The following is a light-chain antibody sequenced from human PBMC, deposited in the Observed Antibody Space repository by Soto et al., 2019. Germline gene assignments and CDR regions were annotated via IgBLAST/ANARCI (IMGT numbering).Light chain of an antibody. CDR1: QSLLQSNGNIY. V-gene: IGKV4-1*01. J-gene: IGKJ1*01. CDR2: WAS. Sequence: DIVMTQSPLSLPVTPGEPASLSCRSRQSLLQSNGNIYLGWYQQKPGQPPKLLIYWASTRESGVPDRFSGSGSGTDFTLTISSLQAEDVAVYYCQQYYSTLWTFGQGTKVEIK. CDR3: QQYYSTLWT.